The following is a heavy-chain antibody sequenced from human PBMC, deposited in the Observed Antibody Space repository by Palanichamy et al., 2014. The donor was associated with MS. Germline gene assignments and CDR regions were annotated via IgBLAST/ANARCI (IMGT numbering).Heavy chain of an antibody. CDR2: ISSSGSTI. D-gene: IGHD2-8*01. CDR3: ARDSPHGTNYYYGMDV. Sequence: QVQLVESGGGLVKPGGSLRLSCAASGFTFSDYYMSWIRQAPGKGLEWVSYISSSGSTIYYANSVKGRFTISRDNAKNSLYLQMNSLRAEDTAVYYCARDSPHGTNYYYGMDVWGQGTTVTVSS. V-gene: IGHV3-11*01. J-gene: IGHJ6*02. CDR1: GFTFSDYY.